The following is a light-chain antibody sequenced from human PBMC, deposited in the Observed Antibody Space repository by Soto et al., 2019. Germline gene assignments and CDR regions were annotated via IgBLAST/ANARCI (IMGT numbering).Light chain of an antibody. CDR3: NSYTGSSTYV. V-gene: IGLV2-18*02. Sequence: QSVLTQPPSVSGSPGQSVAISCTGTSSDVGSYNRVSWYQQPPGAAPKLMIYEVSNRPSGVPDRFSGSKSGNTASLTISGLQAEDEAEYYCNSYTGSSTYVFGTRTKVTVL. CDR1: SSDVGSYNR. J-gene: IGLJ1*01. CDR2: EVS.